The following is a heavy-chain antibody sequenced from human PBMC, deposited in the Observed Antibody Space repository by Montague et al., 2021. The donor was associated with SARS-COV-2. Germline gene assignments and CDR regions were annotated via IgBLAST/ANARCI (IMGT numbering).Heavy chain of an antibody. V-gene: IGHV4-59*08. D-gene: IGHD5-24*01. CDR3: ARLRRPDGYSYWFGP. Sequence: SETLSLTCAVYGGSISRYYWSWIRQPPGKGLEWIGYIYYGGSTNYSPSFEGRVIMSVDTSNNQFSLQLTSVTAADTAVYYCARLRRPDGYSYWFGPWGQGTLVTVSS. J-gene: IGHJ5*02. CDR1: GGSISRYY. CDR2: IYYGGST.